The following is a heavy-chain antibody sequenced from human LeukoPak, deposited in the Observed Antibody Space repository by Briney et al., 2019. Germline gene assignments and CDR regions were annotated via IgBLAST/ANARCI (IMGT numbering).Heavy chain of an antibody. CDR3: ARDAGHQLSRRNYYAMDV. Sequence: PSETLSLTCTVSGGSISSSSYYWGWIRQPRGKELEWIGSIYSGGSSYYNPSLKSRVTISVDTSNNQFSLNVNSVTAADTAVYYCARDAGHQLSRRNYYAMDVWGQGTTVTVSS. D-gene: IGHD1-1*01. CDR2: IYSGGSS. CDR1: GGSISSSSYY. V-gene: IGHV4-39*07. J-gene: IGHJ6*02.